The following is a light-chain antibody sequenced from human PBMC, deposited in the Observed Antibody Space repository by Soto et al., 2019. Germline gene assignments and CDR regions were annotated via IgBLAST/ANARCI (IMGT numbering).Light chain of an antibody. CDR2: GTS. CDR3: QQYGSPPIT. V-gene: IGKV3-20*01. Sequence: EVVLTQSPATLSLSPGERATLSCRAGQSVSSTYLAWYQQQPGQAPRLLMSGTSNRATGTPDRFSGSGSGTDFTLTISRLEPEDFAVYYCQQYGSPPITFGQGTRLEI. CDR1: QSVSSTY. J-gene: IGKJ5*01.